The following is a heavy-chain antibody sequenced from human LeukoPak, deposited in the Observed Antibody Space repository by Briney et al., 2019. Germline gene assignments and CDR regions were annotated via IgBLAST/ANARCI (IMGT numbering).Heavy chain of an antibody. CDR1: GYTFTGYD. CDR2: VNPDNGVT. D-gene: IGHD1-26*01. V-gene: IGHV1-2*02. Sequence: ASVKVSCKTSGYTFTGYDVNWVRRAPGQGLEWMGWVNPDNGVTHFSQKFQGRVTMTRDTSISTAYMELNRLTSDDTAVYYCARYSVDYGPWFPEFWGQGTLVTVSS. J-gene: IGHJ4*02. CDR3: ARYSVDYGPWFPEF.